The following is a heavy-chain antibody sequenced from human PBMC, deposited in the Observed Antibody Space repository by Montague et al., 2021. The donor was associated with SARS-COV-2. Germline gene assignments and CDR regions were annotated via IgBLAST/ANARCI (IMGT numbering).Heavy chain of an antibody. CDR3: ARGRRPVAVPGAGPAGRAFDI. D-gene: IGHD4/OR15-4a*01. Sequence: SETLSLTCTVSGGSISSSSYYWSWIRQPPGKGLEWIGEVNQSGTTIYNPSVKSGVTISEDTSKNQFYLRLNSVTAADTAVYYCARGRRPVAVPGAGPAGRAFDIWGQGTMVTVSS. J-gene: IGHJ3*02. CDR1: GGSISSSSYY. V-gene: IGHV4-39*07. CDR2: VNQSGTT.